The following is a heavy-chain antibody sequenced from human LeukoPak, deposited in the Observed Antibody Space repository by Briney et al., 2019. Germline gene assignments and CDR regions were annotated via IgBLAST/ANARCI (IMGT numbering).Heavy chain of an antibody. CDR2: MNPNSGNT. CDR3: ARVWCSGGSCYSSRGAFDI. Sequence: GASVKVSCKASGYTFTSYDINWVRQATGQGLEWMGWMNPNSGNTGYAQKFQGRVTITRNTSISTAYMELSSLRSEDTAVYYCARVWCSGGSCYSSRGAFDIWGQGTMVTVSS. CDR1: GYTFTSYD. J-gene: IGHJ3*02. V-gene: IGHV1-8*03. D-gene: IGHD2-15*01.